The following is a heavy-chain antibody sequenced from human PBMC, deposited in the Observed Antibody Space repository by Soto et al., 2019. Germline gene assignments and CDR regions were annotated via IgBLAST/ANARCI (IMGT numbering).Heavy chain of an antibody. Sequence: GGSLRLSCAASGFTFSSYAMSWVRQAPGKGLEWVSAISGSGGSTYYADSVKGRFTISRDNSKNTLYLQMNSLRAEDTAVYYCAKDSGSFTYYYYGMDVWGQGTTVTVSS. D-gene: IGHD1-26*01. CDR1: GFTFSSYA. CDR3: AKDSGSFTYYYYGMDV. V-gene: IGHV3-23*01. J-gene: IGHJ6*02. CDR2: ISGSGGST.